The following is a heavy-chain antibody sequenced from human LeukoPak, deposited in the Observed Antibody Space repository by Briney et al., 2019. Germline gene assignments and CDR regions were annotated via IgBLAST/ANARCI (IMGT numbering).Heavy chain of an antibody. V-gene: IGHV3-21*01. CDR1: VFTFSSYS. CDR2: ISSSSSYI. D-gene: IGHD3-10*01. CDR3: ARDILAYYGSGSYYKEPDGMDV. J-gene: IGHJ6*02. Sequence: GGSLRLSCAASVFTFSSYSMNWVRQAPGKGLEWVSSISSSSSYIYYVDSVKGRFTISRDNAKNSLYLQMNSLRAEDTAVYYCARDILAYYGSGSYYKEPDGMDVWGQGTTVTVSS.